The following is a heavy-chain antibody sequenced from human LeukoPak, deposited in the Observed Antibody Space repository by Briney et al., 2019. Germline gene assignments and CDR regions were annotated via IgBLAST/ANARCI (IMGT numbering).Heavy chain of an antibody. CDR2: IRRRAYGGVA. V-gene: IGHV3-49*04. Sequence: GGSLRLSCTTSGFAFYDFAMSWVRQPAGKGLEWVGFIRRRAYGGVAEYAASVKGRFIISRDDSKGIAYLQMNSLKTEDTAVYYCSRNGLVDFDYWGQGSRVIVSP. CDR1: GFAFYDFA. CDR3: SRNGLVDFDY. J-gene: IGHJ4*02.